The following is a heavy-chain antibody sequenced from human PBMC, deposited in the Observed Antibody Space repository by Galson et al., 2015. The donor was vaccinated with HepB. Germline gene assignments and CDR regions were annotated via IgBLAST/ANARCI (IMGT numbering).Heavy chain of an antibody. V-gene: IGHV3-33*01. Sequence: LRLSCAASGFTFSSYGMHWVRQAPGKGLEWVAVIWYDGSNKYYADSVKGRFTISRDNSKNTLYLQMNSLRAEDTAVYYCAREMPLGTAMGTYYYGMDVWGQGTTVTVSS. CDR3: AREMPLGTAMGTYYYGMDV. D-gene: IGHD5-18*01. J-gene: IGHJ6*02. CDR1: GFTFSSYG. CDR2: IWYDGSNK.